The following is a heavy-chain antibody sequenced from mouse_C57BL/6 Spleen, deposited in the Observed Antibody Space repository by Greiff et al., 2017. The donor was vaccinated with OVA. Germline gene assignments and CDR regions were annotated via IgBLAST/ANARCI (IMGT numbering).Heavy chain of an antibody. CDR3: TRSGYGYDRGAYAMDY. D-gene: IGHD2-2*01. V-gene: IGHV1-5*01. J-gene: IGHJ4*01. CDR2: IYPGNSDT. Sequence: VQLKESGTVLARPGASVKMSCKTSGYTFTSYWMHWVKQRPGQGLEWIGAIYPGNSDTSYNQKFNGKAKLTAVTSASTAYMELSSLTNEDSAVYYCTRSGYGYDRGAYAMDYWGQGTSVTVSS. CDR1: GYTFTSYW.